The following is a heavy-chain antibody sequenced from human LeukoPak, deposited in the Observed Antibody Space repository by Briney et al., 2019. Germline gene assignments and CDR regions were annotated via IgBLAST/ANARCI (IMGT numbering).Heavy chain of an antibody. V-gene: IGHV3-48*01. D-gene: IGHD2-2*01. CDR1: GFTFTSYT. CDR2: INSNGRSI. Sequence: PGGSLRLSCAASGFTFTSYTMNWVRQAPGKGLEWISYINSNGRSIYYADSVKGRFTISRDNAKNSLYLQMNSLRAEDTAVYYCARDEDCSSTSCYYFDYWGQGTLVTVSS. CDR3: ARDEDCSSTSCYYFDY. J-gene: IGHJ4*02.